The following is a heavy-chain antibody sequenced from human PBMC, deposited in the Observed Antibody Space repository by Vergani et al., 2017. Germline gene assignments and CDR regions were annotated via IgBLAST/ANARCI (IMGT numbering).Heavy chain of an antibody. J-gene: IGHJ6*02. D-gene: IGHD2-2*01. V-gene: IGHV3-30*03. CDR1: GFTFSSYG. CDR3: AISSTTLYYYYGMDV. Sequence: QVQLVESGGGVVQPGRSLRLSCAASGFTFSSYGMHWVRQAPGKGLEWVAVISYDGSNKYYADSVKGRFTISRDNAKNSLYLQMNSLRAEDTAVYYCAISSTTLYYYYGMDVWGQGTTVTVSS. CDR2: ISYDGSNK.